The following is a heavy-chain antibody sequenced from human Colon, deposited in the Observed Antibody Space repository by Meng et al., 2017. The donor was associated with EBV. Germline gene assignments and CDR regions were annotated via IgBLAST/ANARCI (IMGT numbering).Heavy chain of an antibody. CDR2: IYYIGGT. J-gene: IGHJ5*02. V-gene: IGHV4-61*01. CDR1: GASVATGRYY. D-gene: IGHD3-10*01. Sequence: LQASGPGLAKPSETLSLTCTVFGASVATGRYYWSWIRQPPGKGLEWIAYIYYIGGTNYNPSLKSRLTISLDTSKNQFSLSLRSVTAADTAVYYCARVSGRSFDPWGQGTLVTVSS. CDR3: ARVSGRSFDP.